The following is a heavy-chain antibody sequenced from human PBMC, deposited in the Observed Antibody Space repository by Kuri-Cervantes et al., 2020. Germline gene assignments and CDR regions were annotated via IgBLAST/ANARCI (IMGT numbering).Heavy chain of an antibody. D-gene: IGHD4-17*01. J-gene: IGHJ4*02. CDR3: ARVSGYGATRYFDY. CDR1: GYTFTGYY. CDR2: INSNSGGT. Sequence: ASVKVSCKASGYTFTGYYMHWVRQAPGQGLEWVGWINSNSGGTNYAQRFQGRVSMTRDTSISTAYMELSSLRSDDTAVYYCARVSGYGATRYFDYWGQGTLVTVSS. V-gene: IGHV1-2*02.